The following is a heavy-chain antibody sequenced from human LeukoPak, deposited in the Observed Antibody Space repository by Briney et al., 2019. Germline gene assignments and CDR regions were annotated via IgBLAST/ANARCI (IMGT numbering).Heavy chain of an antibody. CDR3: ARGDYGSGSIYYYYYMDV. V-gene: IGHV3-7*01. Sequence: GGSLRLSRAASGFTFSSYWMSWVPQAPGKGEEWVANIKQEGSEKYYVDSVKGRFTISRDNAKNSLYLQMNSLRAEDTAVYYCARGDYGSGSIYYYYYMDVWGKGTTVTVSS. CDR1: GFTFSSYW. CDR2: IKQEGSEK. J-gene: IGHJ6*03. D-gene: IGHD3-10*01.